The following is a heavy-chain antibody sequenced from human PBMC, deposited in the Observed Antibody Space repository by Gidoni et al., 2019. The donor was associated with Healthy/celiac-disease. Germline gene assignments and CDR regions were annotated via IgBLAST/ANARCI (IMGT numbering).Heavy chain of an antibody. CDR3: AKDRRGIQPDYYYYYGMDV. CDR1: GFTFSSYA. J-gene: IGHJ6*02. CDR2: ISGGGGST. V-gene: IGHV3-23*01. Sequence: EVQLLESGGGLVQPGGSLRLSCAASGFTFSSYAMSWVRQAPGKGLEWVSAISGGGGSTYYADSVKGRFTISRDNSKNTLYLQMNSLRAEDTAVYYCAKDRRGIQPDYYYYYGMDVWGQGTTVTVSS. D-gene: IGHD5-18*01.